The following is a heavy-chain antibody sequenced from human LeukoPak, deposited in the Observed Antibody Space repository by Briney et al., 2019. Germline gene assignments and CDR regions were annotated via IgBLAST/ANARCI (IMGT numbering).Heavy chain of an antibody. CDR2: INSDGSIT. D-gene: IGHD5-18*01. J-gene: IGHJ6*02. CDR3: ARDAVDTANAV. CDR1: GFTFTTYW. Sequence: GGSLRLSCAASGFTFTTYWMHWVRQAPGKGLVWVSHINSDGSITSYADSVKGRFTISRDNAKNTLYLQMISLRAEDTAVYYCARDAVDTANAVWGQGTTVTVSS. V-gene: IGHV3-74*01.